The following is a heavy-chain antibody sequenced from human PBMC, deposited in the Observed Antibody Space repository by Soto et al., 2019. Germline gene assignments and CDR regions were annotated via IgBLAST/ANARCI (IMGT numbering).Heavy chain of an antibody. Sequence: ASVKVSCKASGYTFTGYYMHWVRQAPGQGLEWMGWINPNSGGTNYAQKFQGWVTMTRDTSISTAYMELSRLRSDDTAVYYCARGPGVHCSSTSCYPGLVDPWGQXTLVTVSP. J-gene: IGHJ5*02. V-gene: IGHV1-2*04. CDR2: INPNSGGT. CDR3: ARGPGVHCSSTSCYPGLVDP. D-gene: IGHD2-2*01. CDR1: GYTFTGYY.